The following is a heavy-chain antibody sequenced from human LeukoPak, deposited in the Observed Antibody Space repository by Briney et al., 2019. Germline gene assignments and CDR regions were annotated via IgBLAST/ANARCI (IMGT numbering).Heavy chain of an antibody. CDR2: IYHSGST. CDR1: GGSISSGGYS. CDR3: ARDDYYFDY. V-gene: IGHV4-30-2*01. Sequence: SETLSLTCAVSGGSISSGGYSWSWIRQPPGKGLEWIGYIYHSGSTYYNPSLKSRVTISVVRSKNQFSLKLSSVTAADTAVYYCARDDYYFDYWGQGTLVTVSS. J-gene: IGHJ4*02.